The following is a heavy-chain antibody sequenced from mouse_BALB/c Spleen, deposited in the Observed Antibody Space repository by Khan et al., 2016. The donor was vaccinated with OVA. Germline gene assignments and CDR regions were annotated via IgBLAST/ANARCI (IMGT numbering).Heavy chain of an antibody. CDR1: GYTFTKYW. V-gene: IGHV1-63*02. CDR3: ARPYYYSSSSDTVDA. J-gene: IGHJ4*01. CDR2: IYPGSGNT. D-gene: IGHD1-1*01. Sequence: QVQLQQSGAELVRPGTSVKMSCKAAGYTFTKYWIGWVKQRPGHGLEWIGDIYPGSGNTHYSEKFKGKATLTADKTSTTAYMQLSSLTSEDSVIYYCARPYYYSSSSDTVDAWGQGTSITVSS.